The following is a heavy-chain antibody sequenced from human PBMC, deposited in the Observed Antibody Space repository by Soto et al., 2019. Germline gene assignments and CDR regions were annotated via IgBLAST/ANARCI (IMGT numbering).Heavy chain of an antibody. V-gene: IGHV3-33*01. Sequence: QVQLVESGGGVVQPGRSLRLSCAASGFTFSSYGMHWVRQAPGKGLEWVAVIWYDGSNKYYADSVKGRFTISRDNSKNTLYLQMNSLRAEDTAVYYCARARGGYCSGGSCYTTYYYGMDVWGQGTTVTVSS. CDR3: ARARGGYCSGGSCYTTYYYGMDV. D-gene: IGHD2-15*01. CDR2: IWYDGSNK. CDR1: GFTFSSYG. J-gene: IGHJ6*02.